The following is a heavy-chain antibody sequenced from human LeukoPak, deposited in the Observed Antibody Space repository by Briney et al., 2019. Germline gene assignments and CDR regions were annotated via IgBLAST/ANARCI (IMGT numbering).Heavy chain of an antibody. CDR3: ARFYYDSSTYSSADY. Sequence: GESLKISCKTSGCSFATYWVGWVRQMPGKGLEWMRIIYPGDSETGKPGLPRPGHHLSRQVQQHRLPQWSSLKASDTAMYYCARFYYDSSTYSSADYWGQGTQVTVSS. V-gene: IGHV5-51*01. CDR2: IYPGDSET. D-gene: IGHD3-22*01. CDR1: GCSFATYW. J-gene: IGHJ4*02.